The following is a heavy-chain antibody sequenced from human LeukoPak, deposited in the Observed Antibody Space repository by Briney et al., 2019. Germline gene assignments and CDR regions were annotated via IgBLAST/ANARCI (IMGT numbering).Heavy chain of an antibody. CDR2: IYHSGST. CDR1: GGSISSSNW. Sequence: SETLSLTCAVSGGSISSSNWWSWVRQPPGKGLEWIGEIYHSGSTNYNPSLKSRVTMSLDASKNQFSLELNSVTPADTAVYYCARGGNYWPQWWFDPWGRGTLVSVSS. CDR3: ARGGNYWPQWWFDP. V-gene: IGHV4-4*02. D-gene: IGHD1-26*01. J-gene: IGHJ5*02.